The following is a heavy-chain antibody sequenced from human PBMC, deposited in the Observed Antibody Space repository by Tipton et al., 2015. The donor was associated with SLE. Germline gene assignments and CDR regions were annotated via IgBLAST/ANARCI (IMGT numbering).Heavy chain of an antibody. Sequence: LRLSCTVSGGSISSGDYYWSWIRQPPGKGLEWIGYIYYSGSTNYNPSLKSRVTISVDTSKNQFSLKLSSVTAADTAVYYCARTRGDNSSTFDYWGQGTLVTVSS. V-gene: IGHV4-30-4*01. CDR1: GGSISSGDYY. CDR2: IYYSGST. CDR3: ARTRGDNSSTFDY. D-gene: IGHD6-13*01. J-gene: IGHJ4*02.